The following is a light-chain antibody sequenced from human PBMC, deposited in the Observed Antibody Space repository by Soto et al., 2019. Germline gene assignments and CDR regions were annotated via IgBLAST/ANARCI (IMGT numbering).Light chain of an antibody. Sequence: QSVLTQPASVSGSPGQSITISCTGSSNDVGSYKFVSWYQQYPGKTPKLIIYEASKRPAGVSSRFTGSKSGNTASLRISGLQAMDEADYYCCSYAGDSAFLFGGVTKVTVL. J-gene: IGLJ2*01. CDR1: SNDVGSYKF. CDR3: CSYAGDSAFL. CDR2: EAS. V-gene: IGLV2-23*02.